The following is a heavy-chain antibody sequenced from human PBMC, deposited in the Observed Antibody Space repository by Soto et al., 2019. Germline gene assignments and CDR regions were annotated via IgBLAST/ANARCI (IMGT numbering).Heavy chain of an antibody. V-gene: IGHV3-23*01. CDR1: GFTFSSYA. D-gene: IGHD2-21*02. CDR2: ISGSGGST. Sequence: EVQLLESGGGLVQPGGSLRLSCAASGFTFSSYAMSWVRQAPGKGLEWVSAISGSGGSTYYADSVKVRFTISRDNSKNTLYLQMNSLRAEDTAVYYCAKDLRVGDWAIDYWGQGTLVTVSS. J-gene: IGHJ4*02. CDR3: AKDLRVGDWAIDY.